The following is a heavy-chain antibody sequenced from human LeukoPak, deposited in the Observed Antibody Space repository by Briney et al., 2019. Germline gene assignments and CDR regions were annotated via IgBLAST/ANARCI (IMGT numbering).Heavy chain of an antibody. J-gene: IGHJ6*03. CDR3: AKSMTTVTPYYYYYYMDV. CDR1: EFPVGSNY. V-gene: IGHV3-66*01. CDR2: IYSGGST. D-gene: IGHD4-17*01. Sequence: GGSLRLSCAASEFPVGSNYMTWVRQAPGKGLEWVSLIYSGGSTYYADSVKGRFTISRDNSKNTLYLQMNSLRAEDTAVYYCAKSMTTVTPYYYYYYMDVWGKGTTVTISS.